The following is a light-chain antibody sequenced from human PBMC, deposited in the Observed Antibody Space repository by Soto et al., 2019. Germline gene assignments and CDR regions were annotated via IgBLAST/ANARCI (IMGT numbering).Light chain of an antibody. CDR3: QQSYRSPTT. Sequence: DIQMTQSPSFLSASVGDRVTITCRASQSIGKHLNWYQQKPGKAPKFLIYGASTLQGGVPSRFTGSRSGTDFTRTVNSLQPEDFATYYCQQSYRSPTTFGQGTRLEI. CDR1: QSIGKH. V-gene: IGKV1-39*01. CDR2: GAS. J-gene: IGKJ5*01.